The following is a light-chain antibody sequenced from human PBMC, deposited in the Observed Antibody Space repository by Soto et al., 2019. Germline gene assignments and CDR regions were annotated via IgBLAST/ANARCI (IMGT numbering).Light chain of an antibody. CDR2: DAS. V-gene: IGKV1-5*01. J-gene: IGKJ2*01. Sequence: DIQMTQSPSTLSASVGDRVTITCRASQSISSWLAWYKQKPGKAPKLLIYDASSLESGVPSRFSGSGSGTEFTLTICSLQPDDFATYYCQQYNSYSYTFGQG. CDR3: QQYNSYSYT. CDR1: QSISSW.